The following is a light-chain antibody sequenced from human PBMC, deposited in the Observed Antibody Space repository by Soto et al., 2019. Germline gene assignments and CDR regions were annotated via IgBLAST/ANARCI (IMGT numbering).Light chain of an antibody. Sequence: QSVLTQPASVSGSPGQSITISCTYNLVSWYQQHPGKAPKLMIYEGNKRPSGVSNRFSGPKSGNTASLTISGLQAEDEADYYCCSYAGQRVVFGGGTKLTVL. V-gene: IGLV2-23*01. CDR3: CSYAGQRVV. J-gene: IGLJ2*01. CDR2: EGN. CDR1: YNL.